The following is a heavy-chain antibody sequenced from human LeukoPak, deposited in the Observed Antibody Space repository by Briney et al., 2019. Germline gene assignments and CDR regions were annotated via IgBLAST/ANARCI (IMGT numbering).Heavy chain of an antibody. V-gene: IGHV3-48*04. Sequence: PGGSLRLSCAASGFTFSSYSMNWVRQGPGKGLEWVSYISSSSSTIYYADSVKGRFTISRDNAKNSLYLQMNSLRAEDTAVYYCAREGSSWYGRWFDPWGQGTLVTVSS. CDR3: AREGSSWYGRWFDP. J-gene: IGHJ5*02. CDR1: GFTFSSYS. D-gene: IGHD6-13*01. CDR2: ISSSSSTI.